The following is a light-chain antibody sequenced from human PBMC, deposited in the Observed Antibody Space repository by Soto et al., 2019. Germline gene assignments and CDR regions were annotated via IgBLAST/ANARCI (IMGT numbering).Light chain of an antibody. V-gene: IGLV2-8*01. CDR2: EVS. CDR3: SSYAGSNNWV. CDR1: SSDVGGYNY. J-gene: IGLJ3*02. Sequence: QSALTQPPSASGSPGQSVTISCTGTSSDVGGYNYVSWYQQHPGEAPKLMIYEVSKRPSGVPDRFFGSKSGNTASLTVSGLQAEDEADYYCSSYAGSNNWVFGGGTKLTVL.